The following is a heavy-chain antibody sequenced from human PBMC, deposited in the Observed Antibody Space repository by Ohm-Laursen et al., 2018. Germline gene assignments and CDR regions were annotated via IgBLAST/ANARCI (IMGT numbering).Heavy chain of an antibody. D-gene: IGHD4/OR15-4a*01. CDR1: GFTFSTYA. CDR2: IRTSDGST. V-gene: IGHV3-23*01. CDR3: AKALTRYWFDP. J-gene: IGHJ5*02. Sequence: SLRLSCAASGFTFSTYAMSWVRQAPGKGLEWVSAIRTSDGSTYYADSVKGRFTISRDNSKNTLYLQMNSLRAEDAAVYYCAKALTRYWFDPWGQGTLVTVSS.